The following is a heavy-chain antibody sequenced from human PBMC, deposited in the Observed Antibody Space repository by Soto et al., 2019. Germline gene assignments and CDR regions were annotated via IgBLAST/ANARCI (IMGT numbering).Heavy chain of an antibody. CDR2: VFYNGNT. CDR3: ARSGDSFGFTDY. Sequence: QVQLQESGPGLVKPSETLSLTCTVSGGSITGYYWTWIRQPPGKGLEWIGYVFYNGNTNYNPSLKSRVTISVDTSANQFSLRLSSVTAADTAVYYCARSGDSFGFTDYWGQGTLVTVSS. V-gene: IGHV4-59*01. CDR1: GGSITGYY. J-gene: IGHJ4*02. D-gene: IGHD5-18*01.